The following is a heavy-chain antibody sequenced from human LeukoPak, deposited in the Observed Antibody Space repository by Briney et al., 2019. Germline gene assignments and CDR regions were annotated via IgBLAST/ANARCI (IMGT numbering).Heavy chain of an antibody. CDR2: IYYSGST. CDR1: GGSISSYY. CDR3: ARLEQWGYFDY. D-gene: IGHD6-19*01. Sequence: PSETLSLTCTASGGSISSYYWSWIRQPPGKGLEWIGCIYYSGSTNYNPSLKSRVTISVDTSKNQFSLKLSSVTAADTAVYYCARLEQWGYFDYWGQGTLVTVSS. J-gene: IGHJ4*02. V-gene: IGHV4-59*01.